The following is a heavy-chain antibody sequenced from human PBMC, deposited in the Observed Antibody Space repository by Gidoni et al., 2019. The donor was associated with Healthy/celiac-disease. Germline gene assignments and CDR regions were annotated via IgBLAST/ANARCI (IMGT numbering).Heavy chain of an antibody. CDR3: ARDRYYYDSSGYYGFDY. CDR1: GFTFSSYA. J-gene: IGHJ4*02. Sequence: QVQLVESGGGVVQPGRSLRLSCAASGFTFSSYAMHWVRQAPGKGLEWVAVISYDVNNKYYADSVKGRFTISRDNSKNTLYLQMNSLRADDTAVYYCARDRYYYDSSGYYGFDYWGQGTLVTVSS. V-gene: IGHV3-30-3*01. CDR2: ISYDVNNK. D-gene: IGHD3-22*01.